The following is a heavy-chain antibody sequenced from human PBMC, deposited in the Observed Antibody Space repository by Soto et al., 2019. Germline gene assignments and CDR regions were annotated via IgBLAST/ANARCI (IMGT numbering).Heavy chain of an antibody. J-gene: IGHJ4*02. D-gene: IGHD3-22*01. CDR1: GFTFSSYG. V-gene: IGHV3-30*18. CDR2: ISYDGSNK. CDR3: AKDPRYYYDSSGYYHRTSYYFDY. Sequence: GGSLRLSCAASGFTFSSYGMHWVRQAPGKGLEWVAVISYDGSNKYYADSVKGRFTISRDNSKNTLYLQMNSLRAEDTAVYYCAKDPRYYYDSSGYYHRTSYYFDYWGQGTLVTVSS.